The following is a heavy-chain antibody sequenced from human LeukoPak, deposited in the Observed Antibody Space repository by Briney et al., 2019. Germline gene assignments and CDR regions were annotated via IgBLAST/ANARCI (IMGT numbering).Heavy chain of an antibody. D-gene: IGHD6-19*01. CDR2: IKQDGSDK. CDR3: VRGSGWLTSH. CDR1: GSTFSSYW. V-gene: IGHV3-7*04. J-gene: IGHJ3*01. Sequence: SGGSLRLSCAASGSTFSSYWMNWVRQAPGKGLEWVANIKQDGSDKNYVDSVKGRFTISRDNAKDSLYLQMNGLRADDTAVYYCVRGSGWLTSHWGQGTMVTVSS.